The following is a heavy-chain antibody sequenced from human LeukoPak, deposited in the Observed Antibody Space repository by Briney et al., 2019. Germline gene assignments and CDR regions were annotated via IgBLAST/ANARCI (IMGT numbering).Heavy chain of an antibody. CDR2: IYPGDPDT. J-gene: IGHJ4*02. CDR1: GYRFTSYW. CDR3: ARRRGSSWYSFDY. Sequence: GESLKISCKGSGYRFTSYWIGWVRQMPGKGLEWMGIIYPGDPDTRYSPSFQGQVTISADKSISTAYLQWSSLKASDTAMYYCARRRGSSWYSFDYWGQGTLVTVSS. V-gene: IGHV5-51*01. D-gene: IGHD6-13*01.